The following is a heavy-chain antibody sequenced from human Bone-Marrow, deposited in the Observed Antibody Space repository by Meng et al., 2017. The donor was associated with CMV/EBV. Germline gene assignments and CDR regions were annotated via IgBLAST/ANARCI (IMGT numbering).Heavy chain of an antibody. J-gene: IGHJ3*02. CDR2: IIPIFGTA. CDR1: GGTFSSYA. Sequence: SVKVSCKASGGTFSSYAISWVRQAPGQGLEWMGGIIPIFGTANYAQKFQSRVTITTDESTSTAYMELSSLRSEDTAVYYCARGRIAAAVPDAFDIWGQGTLVTVSS. CDR3: ARGRIAAAVPDAFDI. V-gene: IGHV1-69*05. D-gene: IGHD6-13*01.